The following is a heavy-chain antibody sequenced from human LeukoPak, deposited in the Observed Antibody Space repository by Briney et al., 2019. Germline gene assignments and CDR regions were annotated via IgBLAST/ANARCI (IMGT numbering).Heavy chain of an antibody. V-gene: IGHV1-46*01. J-gene: IGHJ2*01. CDR2: INPSGGST. D-gene: IGHD3-22*01. Sequence: GASVKVSCKASGYTFTSYYMHWVRQAPGQGLEWMGIINPSGGSTSYAQKFQGRVTITADESTSTAYMELSSLRSEDTAVYYCARSYDSSGYQTWYFDLWGRGTLVTVSS. CDR3: ARSYDSSGYQTWYFDL. CDR1: GYTFTSYY.